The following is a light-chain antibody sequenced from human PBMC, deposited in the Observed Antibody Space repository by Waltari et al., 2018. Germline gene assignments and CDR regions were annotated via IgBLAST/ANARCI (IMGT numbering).Light chain of an antibody. V-gene: IGKV3-20*01. Sequence: EIVLTQSPGTLSLSPGERATLSCRASQSVSSSYLAWYQQKPGQAPRVLIHGASNRATGIPDRFSGSGSGTDFTLTISRLEPEDFAVYYGQQYGSSPWTFGQGTKVEIK. CDR3: QQYGSSPWT. J-gene: IGKJ1*01. CDR2: GAS. CDR1: QSVSSSY.